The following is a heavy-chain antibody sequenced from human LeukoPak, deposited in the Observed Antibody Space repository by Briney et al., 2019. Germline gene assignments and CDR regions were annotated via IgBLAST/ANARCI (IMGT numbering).Heavy chain of an antibody. Sequence: GESLKISCKGSGYSFTYYWIAWVRQVPGKGLEWMGIIYPRDSDTRYSPSFQGQVTISADKSLTTAYLQWSSLKASDTAIYYCARQDGIRAYYFDSWGQGTLVTVSS. CDR3: ARQDGIRAYYFDS. D-gene: IGHD1-14*01. CDR1: GYSFTYYW. J-gene: IGHJ4*02. CDR2: IYPRDSDT. V-gene: IGHV5-51*01.